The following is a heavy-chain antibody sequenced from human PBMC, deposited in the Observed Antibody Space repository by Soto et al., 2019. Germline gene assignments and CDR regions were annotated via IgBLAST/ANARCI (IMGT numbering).Heavy chain of an antibody. CDR1: GYTFTSYD. D-gene: IGHD3-3*01. Sequence: QVQLVQSGAEVKKPGASVKVSCKASGYTFTSYDINWVRQATGQGLEWMGWMNPNSGNKGYAQKFQGRGTMTRNTAISTAYMERSSLRSEDTAVYYCAREDFWSGYRTDAFDIWGQGTMVTVSS. J-gene: IGHJ3*02. CDR2: MNPNSGNK. CDR3: AREDFWSGYRTDAFDI. V-gene: IGHV1-8*01.